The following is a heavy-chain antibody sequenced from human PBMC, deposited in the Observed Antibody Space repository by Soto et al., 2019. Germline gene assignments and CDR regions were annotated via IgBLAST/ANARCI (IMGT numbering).Heavy chain of an antibody. CDR1: NAPAGSSTYP. J-gene: IGHJ6*02. CDR2: IYNSGRT. V-gene: IGHV4-39*01. Sequence: QLQLQESGPGLLKPSETLSLTCTVSNAPAGSSTYPWGWIRQPPGKGLEWIGRIYNSGRTYHTPSLNSRVTVSVEASKNRFSLTVPFVTGADTAVYLCARLNGYCISSSCHGHYAMDVWGQGTTVTVSS. D-gene: IGHD2-2*01. CDR3: ARLNGYCISSSCHGHYAMDV.